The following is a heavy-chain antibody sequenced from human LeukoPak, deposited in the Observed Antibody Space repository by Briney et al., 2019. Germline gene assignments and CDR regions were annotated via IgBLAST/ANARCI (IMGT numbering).Heavy chain of an antibody. CDR3: ARGAANIAVAGTGYYFDD. Sequence: AVTVSCMASGGTFSSYAISWVRQAPGQGLDWMGGIIPIFGTANYAQKFQGRVTITADESTSTAYMELSSLRSEDTAVYYCARGAANIAVAGTGYYFDDWGQGTLVTASS. CDR2: IIPIFGTA. V-gene: IGHV1-69*01. D-gene: IGHD6-19*01. J-gene: IGHJ4*02. CDR1: GGTFSSYA.